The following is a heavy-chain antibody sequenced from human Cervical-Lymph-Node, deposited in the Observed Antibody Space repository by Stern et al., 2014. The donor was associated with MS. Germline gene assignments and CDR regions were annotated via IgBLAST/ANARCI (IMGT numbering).Heavy chain of an antibody. J-gene: IGHJ5*02. CDR2: IYPSDSDI. Sequence: EVQLVESGAEVKKPGEALKIACKGSGFSFDSYYWIAWVRQLPGKGLEGMGIIYPSDSDIRYSPSFQGQVTISADKSIPTASLQWSSLKASDTAIYYCARLTGRWSNEGYLDPWGQGTLVTVSS. CDR3: ARLTGRWSNEGYLDP. D-gene: IGHD5-12*01. CDR1: GFSFDSYYW. V-gene: IGHV5-51*03.